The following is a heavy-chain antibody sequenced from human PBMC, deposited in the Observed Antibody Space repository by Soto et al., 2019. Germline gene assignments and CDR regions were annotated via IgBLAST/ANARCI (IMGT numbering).Heavy chain of an antibody. CDR1: GFTFRNYG. CDR2: ISYDESNK. D-gene: IGHD4-17*01. CDR3: AKAIRNMGVTTDY. J-gene: IGHJ4*02. V-gene: IGHV3-30*18. Sequence: GGSLRLSCAASGFTFRNYGMHWVRQAPGKGLEWVAVISYDESNKYYADSVKGRFTISRDNSKNTLYLQMNSLRIEDTAVYYCAKAIRNMGVTTDYWGQGTLVTVSS.